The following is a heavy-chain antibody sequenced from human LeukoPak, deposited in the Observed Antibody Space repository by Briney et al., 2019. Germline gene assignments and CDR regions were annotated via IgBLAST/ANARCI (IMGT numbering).Heavy chain of an antibody. CDR2: IDPSDSYT. V-gene: IGHV5-10-1*01. Sequence: GESLRISCKGSGYSFTTYWITWVRQMPGKGLEWMGRIDPSDSYTNYSPSFQGHVTISADKSITTAYLQWSSLKASDTAMYYCARHDGAVTDFDSWGQGTLVTVSS. CDR1: GYSFTTYW. J-gene: IGHJ4*02. CDR3: ARHDGAVTDFDS. D-gene: IGHD1-26*01.